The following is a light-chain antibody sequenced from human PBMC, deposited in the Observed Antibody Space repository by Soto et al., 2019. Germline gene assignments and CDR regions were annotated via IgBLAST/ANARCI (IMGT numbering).Light chain of an antibody. J-gene: IGLJ3*02. CDR2: EVS. Sequence: QSALTQPPSASGSPGQSVTISCTGTSSDVGGYNFVSWYQQHPGKVPKPMIYEVSKRPSGVPDRFSGSKSGNTASLTVSGPQAEDEADYYCCSFGGRNKVLFGGGTKLTVL. CDR3: CSFGGRNKVL. V-gene: IGLV2-8*01. CDR1: SSDVGGYNF.